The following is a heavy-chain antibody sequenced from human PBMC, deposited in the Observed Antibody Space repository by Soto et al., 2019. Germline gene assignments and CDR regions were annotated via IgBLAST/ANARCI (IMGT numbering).Heavy chain of an antibody. J-gene: IGHJ6*02. V-gene: IGHV1-18*01. CDR2: ISAYNGNT. CDR3: ARDGTDYGGNSHYYYYGMDV. Sequence: GASVKVSCKASGYTSTSYGISWVRQAPGQGLEWMGWISAYNGNTNYAQKLQGRVTMTTDTSTSTAYMELRSLRSDDTAVYYCARDGTDYGGNSHYYYYGMDVWGQGTTVTVSS. CDR1: GYTSTSYG. D-gene: IGHD4-17*01.